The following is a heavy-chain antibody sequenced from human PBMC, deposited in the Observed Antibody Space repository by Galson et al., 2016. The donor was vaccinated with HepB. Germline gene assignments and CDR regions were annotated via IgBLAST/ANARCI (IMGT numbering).Heavy chain of an antibody. CDR1: GFTFSTYT. CDR2: ISYDGSNK. CDR3: ARDRQFMVSADY. Sequence: SLRLSCAASGFTFSTYTMHWVRQAPGKGLEWVAVISYDGSNKYQSDSVKGRFTISRDNSNNTLYLQMNSLRPEETAVYFCARDRQFMVSADYWGQGTLVTVSS. J-gene: IGHJ4*02. D-gene: IGHD3-10*01. V-gene: IGHV3-30-3*01.